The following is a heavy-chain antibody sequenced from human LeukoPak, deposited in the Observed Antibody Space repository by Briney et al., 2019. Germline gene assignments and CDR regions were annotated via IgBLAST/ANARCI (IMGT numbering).Heavy chain of an antibody. J-gene: IGHJ4*02. CDR1: RFTVSSNY. Sequence: GGSLRLSCAGSRFTVSSNYISWVRQAPGKGLEWVSVIYSGGRTYYADSVKGRFTISRDSSKNTVYLQMNSLRAEDTAVYYCAKGAYYHGSGRYFDYWGQGTLVTVSS. V-gene: IGHV3-66*01. D-gene: IGHD3-10*01. CDR3: AKGAYYHGSGRYFDY. CDR2: IYSGGRT.